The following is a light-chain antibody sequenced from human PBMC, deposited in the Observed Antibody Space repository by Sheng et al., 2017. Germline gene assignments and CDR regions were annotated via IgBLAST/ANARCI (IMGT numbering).Light chain of an antibody. CDR2: DVS. CDR1: QYISAY. J-gene: IGKJ4*01. V-gene: IGKV3-11*01. Sequence: EIVLAQSPVTLSVSPGESATLSCRTSQYISAYLAWYQQKPGQAPRLIIYDVSNRATGIPARFSGGGSGTDFTLTIRNLEPEDVAVYYCQHGASWPLTFGGGTKVEI. CDR3: QHGASWPLT.